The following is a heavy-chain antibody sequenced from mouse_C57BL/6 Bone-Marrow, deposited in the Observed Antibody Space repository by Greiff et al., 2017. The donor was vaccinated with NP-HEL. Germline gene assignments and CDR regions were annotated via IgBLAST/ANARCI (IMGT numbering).Heavy chain of an antibody. J-gene: IGHJ3*01. D-gene: IGHD1-1*01. CDR3: ARDYGGTY. Sequence: EVMLVESGGDLVKPGGSLKLSCAASGFTLSSYGMSWVRQTPDKRLEWVATISSGGSYTYYPDSVKGRFTISRDNAKNTLYLQMSSLKSEDTAMYYCARDYGGTYWGQGTLVTVSA. CDR2: ISSGGSYT. CDR1: GFTLSSYG. V-gene: IGHV5-6*02.